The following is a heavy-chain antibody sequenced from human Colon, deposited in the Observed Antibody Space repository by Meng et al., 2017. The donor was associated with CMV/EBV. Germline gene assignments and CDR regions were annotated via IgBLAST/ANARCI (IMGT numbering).Heavy chain of an antibody. CDR2: LSYDGNKK. J-gene: IGHJ4*02. D-gene: IGHD2-15*01. CDR3: ARGRAACSGIACYSSFDF. V-gene: IGHV3-30-3*01. CDR1: LIRYP. Sequence: LIRYPIHWVRQAPGKGLEWVALLSYDGNKKYYADSVKGRLTLSRDISKNTVYLQMDSLTPDDTAVFFCARGRAACSGIACYSSFDFWGQGTLVTVSS.